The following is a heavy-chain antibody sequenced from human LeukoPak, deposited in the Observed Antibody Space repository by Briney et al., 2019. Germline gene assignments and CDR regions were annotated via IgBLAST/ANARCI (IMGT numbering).Heavy chain of an antibody. J-gene: IGHJ4*02. CDR2: INAGNGNT. V-gene: IGHV1-3*01. Sequence: GASVKVSCKASGYTFTSYDINWVRQAPGQRLEWMGWINAGNGNTKYSQKFQGRVTITRDTSASTAYMGLSSLRSEDTAVYYCARGRGGSSGYYYLDYWGQGTLVTVSS. D-gene: IGHD3-22*01. CDR3: ARGRGGSSGYYYLDY. CDR1: GYTFTSYD.